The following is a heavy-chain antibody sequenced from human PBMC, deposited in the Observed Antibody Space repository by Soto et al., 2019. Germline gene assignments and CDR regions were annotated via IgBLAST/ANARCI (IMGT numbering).Heavy chain of an antibody. CDR2: IYYSGST. V-gene: IGHV4-39*01. CDR1: GGSISSSRYY. Sequence: PSETLSHTCTVSGGSISSSRYYGGWIRQPPGKGLEWIGSIYYSGSTYYNPSLKSRVTISVDTSKNQFSLKLSSVTAADTAVYYCARHVAGYSSGLDYWGQGTLVTVS. D-gene: IGHD6-19*01. J-gene: IGHJ4*02. CDR3: ARHVAGYSSGLDY.